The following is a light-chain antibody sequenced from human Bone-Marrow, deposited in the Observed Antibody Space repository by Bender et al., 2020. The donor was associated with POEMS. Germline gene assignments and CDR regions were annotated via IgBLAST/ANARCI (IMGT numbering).Light chain of an antibody. CDR1: SSDVGSYNL. V-gene: IGLV2-23*02. J-gene: IGLJ2*01. CDR2: EVT. Sequence: QSALTQPASMSGSPGQSITISCTGTSSDVGSYNLVSWYQQHPGKAPKLMIFEVTKRPSGVPDRFFGSKSGNTASLTVSGLQAEDEAVYYCASYAGSHNLVFGGGTKLTVL. CDR3: ASYAGSHNLV.